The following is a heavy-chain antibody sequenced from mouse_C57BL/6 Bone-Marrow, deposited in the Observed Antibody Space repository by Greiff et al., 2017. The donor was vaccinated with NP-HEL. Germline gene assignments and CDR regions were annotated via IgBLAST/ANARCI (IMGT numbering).Heavy chain of an antibody. CDR3: ARSRLPWFAY. J-gene: IGHJ3*01. CDR1: GYTFTSYW. CDR2: IYPGSGSP. Sequence: QVQLQQPGAELVKPGASVKMSCKASGYTFTSYWITWVKQRPGQGLEWIGDIYPGSGSPNYNEKFKSKATLTVDTSSSSAYMQLISLTSEDSAVYYCARSRLPWFAYWGQGTLVTVSA. V-gene: IGHV1-55*01.